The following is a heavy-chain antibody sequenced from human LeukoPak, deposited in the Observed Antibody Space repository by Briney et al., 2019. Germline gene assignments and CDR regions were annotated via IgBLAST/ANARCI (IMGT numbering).Heavy chain of an antibody. CDR2: ISLSSSSI. V-gene: IGHV3-48*01. Sequence: PGGSLRLSCAASGLTFSHYGMHWVRQAPGKGLEWVSYISLSSSSIYYADSLKGRFTISRDNAKNSLYLQMNSLRAEDTAVYYCARRAGAYSHPYDYWGQGTLVTVSS. CDR3: ARRAGAYSHPYDY. J-gene: IGHJ4*02. D-gene: IGHD4/OR15-4a*01. CDR1: GLTFSHYG.